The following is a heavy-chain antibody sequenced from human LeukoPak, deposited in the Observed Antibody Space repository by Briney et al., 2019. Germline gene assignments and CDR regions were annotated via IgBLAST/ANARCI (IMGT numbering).Heavy chain of an antibody. CDR2: INPNSGGT. Sequence: ASVKVSCKASGYTFTGYYMHWVRQAPGQGLEWMEWINPNSGGTNYAQKFQGRVTMTRDTSISTAYMELSRLRSDDTAVYYCARGALRFLGWLSPLDYWGQGTLVTVSS. CDR3: ARGALRFLGWLSPLDY. CDR1: GYTFTGYY. D-gene: IGHD3-3*01. V-gene: IGHV1-2*02. J-gene: IGHJ4*02.